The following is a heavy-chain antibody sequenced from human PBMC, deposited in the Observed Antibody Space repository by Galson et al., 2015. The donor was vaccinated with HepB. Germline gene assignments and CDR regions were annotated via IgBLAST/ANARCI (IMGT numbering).Heavy chain of an antibody. D-gene: IGHD6-13*01. CDR3: ARAAAGTRPSANWYFDL. CDR2: ISAYNGNT. Sequence: SVKVSCKASGYTFTSYGISWVRQAPGQGLEWMGWISAYNGNTNYAQKLQGRVTMTTDTSTSTAYMELRSLRSDDTAVYYCARAAAGTRPSANWYFDLWGRGTLVTVSS. V-gene: IGHV1-18*01. J-gene: IGHJ2*01. CDR1: GYTFTSYG.